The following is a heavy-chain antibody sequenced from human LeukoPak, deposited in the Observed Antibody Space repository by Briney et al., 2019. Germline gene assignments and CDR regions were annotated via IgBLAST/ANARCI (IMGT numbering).Heavy chain of an antibody. CDR3: ASKSSRNVIGMDV. CDR1: GFTFSSYG. J-gene: IGHJ6*02. V-gene: IGHV3-33*01. CDR2: IWYDGSNK. Sequence: GRSLRLSCAASGFTFSSYGMHWARQAPGKGLEWVAVIWYDGSNKYYADSVKGRFTISRDNSKNTLYLQMNSLRAEDTAVYYCASKSSRNVIGMDVWGQGTTVTVSS. D-gene: IGHD1-14*01.